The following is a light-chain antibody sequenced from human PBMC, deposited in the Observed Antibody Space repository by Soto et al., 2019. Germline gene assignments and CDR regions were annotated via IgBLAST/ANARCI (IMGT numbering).Light chain of an antibody. CDR3: QQRSNWPPGYT. J-gene: IGKJ2*01. CDR2: DAS. V-gene: IGKV3-11*01. Sequence: EIVLTQSPATLSLSPGERATLSCRASQSVSSYLAWHQQKPGQAPRLLIYDASNRATGIPARFSGSGSGTDFTLTISSLEPEDFAVYYCQQRSNWPPGYTFGQGTKLEIK. CDR1: QSVSSY.